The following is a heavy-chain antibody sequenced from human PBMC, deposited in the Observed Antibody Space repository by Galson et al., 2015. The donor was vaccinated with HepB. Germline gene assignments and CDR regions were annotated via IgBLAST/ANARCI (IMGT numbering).Heavy chain of an antibody. Sequence: SLRLSCAASGFTFDDYAMHWVRQAPGKGLEWVSGISWNSGSIGYADSVKGRFTISRDNAKNSLYLQMNSLRAEDTALYYCAKDSSGDGYYYMDVWGKGTTVTVSS. CDR1: GFTFDDYA. CDR3: AKDSSGDGYYYMDV. CDR2: ISWNSGSI. D-gene: IGHD2-15*01. V-gene: IGHV3-9*01. J-gene: IGHJ6*03.